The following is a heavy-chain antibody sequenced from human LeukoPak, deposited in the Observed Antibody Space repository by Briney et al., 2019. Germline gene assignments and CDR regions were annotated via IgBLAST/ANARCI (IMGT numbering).Heavy chain of an antibody. Sequence: GGSLRLSCAASGFTFSSYAMSWVRQAPGKGLEWVSAISGSGGSTYYADSVKGRFAISRDNSKNTLYLQMNSLRAEDTAVYYCAKDVVKSGPPDYFDYWGQGTLVTVSS. J-gene: IGHJ4*02. CDR3: AKDVVKSGPPDYFDY. CDR1: GFTFSSYA. V-gene: IGHV3-23*01. D-gene: IGHD3-16*02. CDR2: ISGSGGST.